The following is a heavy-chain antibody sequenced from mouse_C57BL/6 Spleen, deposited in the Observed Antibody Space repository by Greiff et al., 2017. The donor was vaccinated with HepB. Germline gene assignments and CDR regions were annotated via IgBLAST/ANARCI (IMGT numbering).Heavy chain of an antibody. D-gene: IGHD1-1*01. CDR1: GFTFSSYG. CDR3: ARHRVITTVVATGDFDD. J-gene: IGHJ2*01. CDR2: ISSGGSYT. V-gene: IGHV5-6*01. Sequence: EVQLVESGGDLVKPGGSLKLSCAASGFTFSSYGMSWVRQTPDKRLEWVATISSGGSYTYYPDSVKGRFTISRDNAKNTLYLQMSSLKSEDTAMYYCARHRVITTVVATGDFDDWGQGTTLTVSS.